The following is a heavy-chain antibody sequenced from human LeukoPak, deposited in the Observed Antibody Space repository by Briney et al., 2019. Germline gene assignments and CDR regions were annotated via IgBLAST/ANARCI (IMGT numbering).Heavy chain of an antibody. CDR3: AKDLRLGDGFWKIDY. CDR1: GFSFSAQA. J-gene: IGHJ4*02. D-gene: IGHD5-24*01. Sequence: PGGSLRLSCAASGFSFSAQAMSWVRQAPGKGLEWVSGIVGNGDDIRYADSVKGRFTISRDNSRNTLYLQMNSLRAEDTAVYYCAKDLRLGDGFWKIDYWGPGTLVTVPS. CDR2: IVGNGDDI. V-gene: IGHV3-23*01.